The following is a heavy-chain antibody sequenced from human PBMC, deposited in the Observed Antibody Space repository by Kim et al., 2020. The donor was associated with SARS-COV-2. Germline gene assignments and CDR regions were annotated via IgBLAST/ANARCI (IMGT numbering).Heavy chain of an antibody. Sequence: SETLSLTCTVSGYSISSGYYWGWIRQPPGKGLEWIGSIYHSGSTYYNPSLKSRVTISVDTSKNQFSLKLSSVTAADTAVYYCARTVYGDDYYYYYGMDVWGQGTTVTVSS. V-gene: IGHV4-38-2*02. CDR1: GYSISSGYY. D-gene: IGHD4-17*01. CDR3: ARTVYGDDYYYYYGMDV. CDR2: IYHSGST. J-gene: IGHJ6*02.